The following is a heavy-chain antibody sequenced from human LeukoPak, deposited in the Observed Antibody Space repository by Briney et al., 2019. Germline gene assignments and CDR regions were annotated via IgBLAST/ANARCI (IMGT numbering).Heavy chain of an antibody. J-gene: IGHJ4*02. CDR3: ARSEVDYGDYGDRGDYFDY. Sequence: GGSLRLSCAASGFTFSSYAMSWVRQAPGKGLEWVSAISGSGGSTYYADSVKGRFTISRDDPKNTLYLQMNSLRAEDTAVYYCARSEVDYGDYGDRGDYFDYWGQGTLVTVSS. D-gene: IGHD4-17*01. V-gene: IGHV3-23*01. CDR1: GFTFSSYA. CDR2: ISGSGGST.